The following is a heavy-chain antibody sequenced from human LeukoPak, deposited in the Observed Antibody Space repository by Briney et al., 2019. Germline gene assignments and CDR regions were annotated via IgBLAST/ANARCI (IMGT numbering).Heavy chain of an antibody. D-gene: IGHD2-2*01. J-gene: IGHJ4*02. V-gene: IGHV3-48*01. Sequence: SGGSLRLSCAASGFTFSSYSMNWVRQAPGKGLEWVSYISSSSTIYYADSVKGRFTISRDNAKNSLYLQMNSLRAEDTAVYYCARDLTMGYWGQGTLVTVSS. CDR1: GFTFSSYS. CDR2: ISSSSTI. CDR3: ARDLTMGY.